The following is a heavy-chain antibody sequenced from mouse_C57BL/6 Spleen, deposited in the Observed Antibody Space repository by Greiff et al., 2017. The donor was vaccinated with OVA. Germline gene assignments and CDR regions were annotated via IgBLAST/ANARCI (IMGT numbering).Heavy chain of an antibody. CDR2: IHPNSGST. CDR1: GYTFTSSW. J-gene: IGHJ4*01. CDR3: ARDDYGRYAMDY. V-gene: IGHV1-64*01. Sequence: VQLQQPGAELVKPGASVKLSCKASGYTFTSSWMHWVKQRPGPGLGWIGMIHPNSGSTNYNKKFKSKATLTVDKSSSTAYIQLSSLTSEDSAVYYCARDDYGRYAMDYWGQGTSVTVSS. D-gene: IGHD2-4*01.